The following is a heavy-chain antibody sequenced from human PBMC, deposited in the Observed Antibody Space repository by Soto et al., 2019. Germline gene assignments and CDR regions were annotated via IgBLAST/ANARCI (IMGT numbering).Heavy chain of an antibody. J-gene: IGHJ6*03. CDR3: ARPRGYCSGGSCYAKLYYYYMDV. Sequence: GGSLRLSCAASGFTFSSYSMNWVRQAPGKGLEWVSSISSSSSYIYYADSVKGRFTISRDNAKNSLYLQMNSLRAEDTAVYYCARPRGYCSGGSCYAKLYYYYMDVWGKGTTVTVSS. D-gene: IGHD2-15*01. CDR1: GFTFSSYS. V-gene: IGHV3-21*01. CDR2: ISSSSSYI.